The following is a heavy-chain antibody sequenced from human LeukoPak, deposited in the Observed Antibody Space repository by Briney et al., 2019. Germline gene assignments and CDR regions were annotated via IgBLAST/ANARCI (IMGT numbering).Heavy chain of an antibody. Sequence: GGSLRLSCAASGFIFSNYAMSWVRQAPGKGLEWVSTISGSGGSANYADSVKGRFAVSRDNSKNTLYMQMNSLRVEDTAVYYCPRKYDSSGYYDHWGQGTLVTASS. D-gene: IGHD3-22*01. CDR3: PRKYDSSGYYDH. J-gene: IGHJ4*02. CDR2: ISGSGGSA. V-gene: IGHV3-23*01. CDR1: GFIFSNYA.